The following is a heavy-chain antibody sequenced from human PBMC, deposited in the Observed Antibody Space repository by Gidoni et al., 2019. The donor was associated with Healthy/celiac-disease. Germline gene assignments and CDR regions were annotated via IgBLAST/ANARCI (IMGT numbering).Heavy chain of an antibody. V-gene: IGHV4-30-4*01. Sequence: LEWIGYIYYRGSTYYNPSLKSRATISVDTSKNQFSLKLSSVTAADTAVYYWARDSRIVVVMGAGYFDLWGRGTLVTVSS. CDR2: IYYRGST. J-gene: IGHJ2*01. CDR3: ARDSRIVVVMGAGYFDL. D-gene: IGHD3-22*01.